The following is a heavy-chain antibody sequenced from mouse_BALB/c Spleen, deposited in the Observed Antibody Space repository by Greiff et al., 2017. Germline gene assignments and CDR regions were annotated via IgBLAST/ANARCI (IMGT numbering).Heavy chain of an antibody. V-gene: IGHV1-14*01. Sequence: VQLQQSGPELVKPGASVKMSCKASGYTFTSYVMHWVKQKPGQGLEWIGYINPYDDGTKYNEKFKGKATLNSDKSSSTAYMELSCLTSEVSAVYYCAREGNYEAPRGAMDYWGQGTSVTVSS. D-gene: IGHD2-4*01. CDR3: AREGNYEAPRGAMDY. J-gene: IGHJ4*01. CDR1: GYTFTSYV. CDR2: INPYDDGT.